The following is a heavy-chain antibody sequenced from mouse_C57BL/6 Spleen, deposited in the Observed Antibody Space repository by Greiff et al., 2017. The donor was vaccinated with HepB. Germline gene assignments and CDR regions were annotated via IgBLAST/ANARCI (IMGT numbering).Heavy chain of an antibody. J-gene: IGHJ2*01. Sequence: VQLQQSGPELVKPGASVKISCQASGYAFSSPWMNWVKQRPGKGLEWIGRIYPGDGDTNYNGKFKGKATLTADKSSSTAYMQLSSLTSEDSAVYFCARYYYGSSYGYFDYWGQGTTLTVSS. D-gene: IGHD1-1*01. CDR3: ARYYYGSSYGYFDY. CDR1: GYAFSSPW. V-gene: IGHV1-82*01. CDR2: IYPGDGDT.